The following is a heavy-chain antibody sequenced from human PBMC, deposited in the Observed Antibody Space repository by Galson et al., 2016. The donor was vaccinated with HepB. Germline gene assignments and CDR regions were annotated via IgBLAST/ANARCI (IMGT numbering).Heavy chain of an antibody. D-gene: IGHD3-10*01. CDR1: GDSVSSHSAA. CDR3: ARDTPPMAFTFDF. CDR2: TYYRSKWFN. V-gene: IGHV6-1*01. J-gene: IGHJ3*01. Sequence: CAISGDSVSSHSAAWSWIRQSPSRGLEWLGRTYYRSKWFNDYAVSVKSRITSNPDTSKNQFSLQLNSVTPDDTAVYYCARDTPPMAFTFDFWGQGTMGTVSS.